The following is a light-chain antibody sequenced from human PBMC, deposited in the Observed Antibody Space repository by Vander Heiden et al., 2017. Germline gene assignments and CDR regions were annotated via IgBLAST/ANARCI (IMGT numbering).Light chain of an antibody. CDR2: RDN. V-gene: IGLV1-44*01. CDR3: AAWDDGLKGYV. J-gene: IGLJ1*01. Sequence: QSVLTQPPSASGTPGQRVTISCSGSSSNIESNTVNCYQQLPGTAPKLLIYRDNQRPSGVPDRFSGSKSGTSASLAISGLQSEDEADYYCAAWDDGLKGYVFGTGTKVTVL. CDR1: SSNIESNT.